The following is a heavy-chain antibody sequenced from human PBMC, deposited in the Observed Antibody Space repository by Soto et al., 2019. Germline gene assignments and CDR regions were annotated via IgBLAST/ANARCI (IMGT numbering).Heavy chain of an antibody. D-gene: IGHD5-12*01. Sequence: QVQLVESGGGGVQPGRSLRLSCAAYGFTFSSYGMHWDRQAPGKGLEWVAVIWYDGSNKYYADSVKGRFTISRDNSKNTLYLQMNSLRAEDKAVYYCARDHIEVVDIVAMRCMDVWGQGTTVTVSS. CDR3: ARDHIEVVDIVAMRCMDV. V-gene: IGHV3-33*01. J-gene: IGHJ6*02. CDR2: IWYDGSNK. CDR1: GFTFSSYG.